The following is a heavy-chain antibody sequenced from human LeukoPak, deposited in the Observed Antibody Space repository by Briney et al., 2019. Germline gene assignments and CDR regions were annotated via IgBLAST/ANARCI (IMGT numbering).Heavy chain of an antibody. CDR2: ISAYNGNT. D-gene: IGHD6-19*01. Sequence: DSVKVSCKASGYTFTSYGISWVRQAPGQRRQWLGWISAYNGNTNYAQKLQGRVTMTADTSTSTAYMELRSLRSDDTAVYYCARDGKAVAGTSLGFDPWGQGTLVTVSS. CDR1: GYTFTSYG. V-gene: IGHV1-18*01. CDR3: ARDGKAVAGTSLGFDP. J-gene: IGHJ5*02.